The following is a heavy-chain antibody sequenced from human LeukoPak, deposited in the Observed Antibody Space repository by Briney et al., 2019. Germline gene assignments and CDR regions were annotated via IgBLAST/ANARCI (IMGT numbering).Heavy chain of an antibody. D-gene: IGHD6-13*01. J-gene: IGHJ4*02. Sequence: GGSLRLSCAASGFTFSSSAMSWVRQVPGKGLEWVSGISASGGSTYYADSVRGRFTISRDNSKNTLYVQMNSLRDEDTAVYYCAKTRPLDSSSWSHGDYWGQGTLVTASS. CDR3: AKTRPLDSSSWSHGDY. V-gene: IGHV3-23*01. CDR2: ISASGGST. CDR1: GFTFSSSA.